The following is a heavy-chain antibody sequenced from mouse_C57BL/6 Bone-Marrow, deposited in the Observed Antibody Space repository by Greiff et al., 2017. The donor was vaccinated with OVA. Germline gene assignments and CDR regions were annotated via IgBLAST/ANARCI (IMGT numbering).Heavy chain of an antibody. Sequence: EVQVVESGAELVRPGASVKLSCTASGFNIKDDYMHWVKQRPEQGLEWIGWIDPENGDTEYASKFQGKATITADTSSNTAYLQLSSLTSEDTAVYYCTTLMVIFAYWGQGTLVTVSA. CDR1: GFNIKDDY. V-gene: IGHV14-4*01. CDR3: TTLMVIFAY. CDR2: IDPENGDT. J-gene: IGHJ3*01. D-gene: IGHD2-3*01.